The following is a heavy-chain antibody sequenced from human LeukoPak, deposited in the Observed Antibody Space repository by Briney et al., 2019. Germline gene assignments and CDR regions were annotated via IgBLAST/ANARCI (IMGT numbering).Heavy chain of an antibody. J-gene: IGHJ4*02. CDR2: ISGSGGST. V-gene: IGHV3-23*01. D-gene: IGHD2-2*03. Sequence: GGSLRLSCAASGFTFSSYAMSWVRQAPGKGLEWVSDISGSGGSTYYADSVKGRFTISRDNSKNTLYLQMNSLRAEDTAVNDCAALDIVVGDWGQGTLVTVSS. CDR1: GFTFSSYA. CDR3: AALDIVVGD.